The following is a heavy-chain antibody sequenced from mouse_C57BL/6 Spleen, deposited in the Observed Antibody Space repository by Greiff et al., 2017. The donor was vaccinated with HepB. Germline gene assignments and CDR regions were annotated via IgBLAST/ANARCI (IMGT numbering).Heavy chain of an antibody. D-gene: IGHD2-5*01. CDR1: GYTFTSYW. J-gene: IGHJ4*01. CDR2: IYPSDSET. CDR3: ARAYYSHYEAMDY. Sequence: QVQLQQPGAELVRPGSSVKLSCKASGYTFTSYWMHWVKQRPIQGLEWIGNIYPSDSETHYNQKFKDKATLTVDKSSSTAYMQLSSLTSEDSAVYYCARAYYSHYEAMDYWGKGASVAVSS. V-gene: IGHV1-52*01.